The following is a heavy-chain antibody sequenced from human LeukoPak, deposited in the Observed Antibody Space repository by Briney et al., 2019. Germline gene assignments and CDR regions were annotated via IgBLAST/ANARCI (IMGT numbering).Heavy chain of an antibody. J-gene: IGHJ6*03. CDR1: GGSISGHY. Sequence: SETLSLTCTVSGGSISGHYWSWIRQPPGKGLEWIGYIYYSGSTNYNPSLKSRVTISVDTSKNQFSLKLSSVTAADTAVYYCARGSHDFWSGYYAGYYYYMDVWGKGTTVTVSS. CDR2: IYYSGST. V-gene: IGHV4-59*11. CDR3: ARGSHDFWSGYYAGYYYYMDV. D-gene: IGHD3-3*01.